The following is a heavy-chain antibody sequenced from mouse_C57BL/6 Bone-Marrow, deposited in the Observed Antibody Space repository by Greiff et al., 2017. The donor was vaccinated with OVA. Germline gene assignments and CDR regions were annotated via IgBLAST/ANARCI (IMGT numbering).Heavy chain of an antibody. D-gene: IGHD2-13*01. V-gene: IGHV1-9*01. CDR3: ARVGELVGGYWYFDV. CDR1: GYTFPGYW. J-gene: IGHJ1*03. CDR2: ILPGSSST. Sequence: QVQLQQSGAELLKPGASVKLSCTATGYTFPGYWLAWVQQRPGHGLEWIGEILPGSSSTNYNEKFKGKATFTADTSSNTAYMQLSSLTTEDSAIYYCARVGELVGGYWYFDVWGTGTTVTVSS.